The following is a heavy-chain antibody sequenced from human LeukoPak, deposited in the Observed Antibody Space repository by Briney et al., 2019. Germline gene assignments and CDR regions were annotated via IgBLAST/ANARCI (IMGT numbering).Heavy chain of an antibody. J-gene: IGHJ5*02. CDR3: ARNTTSYCSSTSCAPHNWFDP. CDR2: INHSGST. Sequence: SETLSLTCAVYGGSFSGYYWSWIRQPPGKGLEWIGEINHSGSTYYNPPLKSRVTISVDTSKNQFSLKLSSVTAADTAVYYCARNTTSYCSSTSCAPHNWFDPWGQGTLVTVSS. V-gene: IGHV4-34*01. D-gene: IGHD2-2*01. CDR1: GGSFSGYY.